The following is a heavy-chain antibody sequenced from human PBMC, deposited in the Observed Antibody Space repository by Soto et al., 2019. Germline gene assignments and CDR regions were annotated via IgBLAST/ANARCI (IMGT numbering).Heavy chain of an antibody. V-gene: IGHV3-30*18. CDR2: ISYDGSNK. CDR1: GFTVSSNY. CDR3: AKDGDSYYNFWSDYSPFDY. D-gene: IGHD3-3*01. J-gene: IGHJ4*02. Sequence: VQLVESGGGLIQPGGSLRLSCAASGFTVSSNYMSWVRQAPGKGLEWVAIISYDGSNKYYADSVKGRFTISRDNSKNTLYLQMNSLRAEDTAVYYCAKDGDSYYNFWSDYSPFDYWGQGTLVTVSS.